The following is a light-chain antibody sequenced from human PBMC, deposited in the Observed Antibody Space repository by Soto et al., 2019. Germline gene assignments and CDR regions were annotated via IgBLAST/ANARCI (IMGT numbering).Light chain of an antibody. CDR3: QQSYSTPWT. Sequence: DIQMTQSPSTLSGSVGDRVTITCRASKTISSWVAWYQQKPGKAPKVLIYGASSLYSGVPSRFSASGSGTDFTLTISSLQPEDFATYYCQQSYSTPWTFGQGTKVDIK. J-gene: IGKJ1*01. V-gene: IGKV1-39*01. CDR2: GAS. CDR1: KTISSW.